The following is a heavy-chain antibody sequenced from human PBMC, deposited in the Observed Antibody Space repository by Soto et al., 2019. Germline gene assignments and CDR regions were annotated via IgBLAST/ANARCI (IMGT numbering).Heavy chain of an antibody. CDR1: GFTFRSYV. J-gene: IGHJ1*01. CDR2: TSYDGSDK. Sequence: QVQLVESGGGVVQPGTSLRVSCVGSGFTFRSYVIHWVRQAPGKGLEWVALTSYDGSDKYYDNSVRGRFTISRDNSRNPVNLQMDSLRLEDTAIYYCARWGTTGGLDVWGQGTLVSVSS. CDR3: ARWGTTGGLDV. D-gene: IGHD3-16*01. V-gene: IGHV3-30*19.